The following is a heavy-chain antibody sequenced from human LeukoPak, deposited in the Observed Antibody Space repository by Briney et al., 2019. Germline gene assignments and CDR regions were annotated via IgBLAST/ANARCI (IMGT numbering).Heavy chain of an antibody. CDR2: IKSKTDGGTT. Sequence: GGSLRLSCVASGFSFTYARMSWVRQAPGKGLEWVGRIKSKTDGGTTDYAAPVKGRFTISRDDSKNTLYLQMNSLKTEDTAVYYCTSGGTVTFDYWGQGTLVTVSS. CDR1: GFSFTYAR. V-gene: IGHV3-15*01. CDR3: TSGGTVTFDY. J-gene: IGHJ4*02. D-gene: IGHD4-17*01.